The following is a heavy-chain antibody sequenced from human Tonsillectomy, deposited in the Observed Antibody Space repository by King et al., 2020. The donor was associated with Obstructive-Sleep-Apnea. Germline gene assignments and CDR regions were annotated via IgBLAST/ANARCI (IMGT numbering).Heavy chain of an antibody. CDR1: GFTFNNYA. D-gene: IGHD3-10*01. CDR2: ISYDGSNK. Sequence: HVQLVESGGGVVQPGRSLRLSCTASGFTFNNYAIHWVRQAPGKGLEWVAVISYDGSNKYYADSVKGRFTISRDNSKNTLYRQMNSLRAEDTAVYYCARADYSNSGTHQLDYWGQGTLATVSA. CDR3: ARADYSNSGTHQLDY. V-gene: IGHV3-30*04. J-gene: IGHJ4*02.